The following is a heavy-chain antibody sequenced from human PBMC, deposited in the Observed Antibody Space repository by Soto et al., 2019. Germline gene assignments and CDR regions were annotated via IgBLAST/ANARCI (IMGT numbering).Heavy chain of an antibody. Sequence: GGSLRLSCAASGFTFSSYEMNWVRQAPGKGLEWVSYISSSGSTIYYADSVKGRFTIPRDNAKNSLYLQMNSLRAEDTAVYYCARVILTGYYFDYWGQGTLVTVSS. CDR2: ISSSGSTI. J-gene: IGHJ4*02. CDR3: ARVILTGYYFDY. V-gene: IGHV3-48*03. CDR1: GFTFSSYE. D-gene: IGHD3-9*01.